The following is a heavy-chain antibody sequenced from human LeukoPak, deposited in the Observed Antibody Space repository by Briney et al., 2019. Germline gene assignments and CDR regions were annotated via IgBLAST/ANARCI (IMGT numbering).Heavy chain of an antibody. CDR1: GFSFSIYS. CDR2: ISSSSSYI. D-gene: IGHD7-27*01. J-gene: IGHJ4*02. V-gene: IGHV3-21*04. Sequence: PGGSLRLSCAASGFSFSIYSMNWVRQAPGKGLEWVSSISSSSSYIYYADSVKGRFTISRDNSKNTLYLQMNSLRAEDTAVYYCAKYAASLGFDYWGQGILVTVSS. CDR3: AKYAASLGFDY.